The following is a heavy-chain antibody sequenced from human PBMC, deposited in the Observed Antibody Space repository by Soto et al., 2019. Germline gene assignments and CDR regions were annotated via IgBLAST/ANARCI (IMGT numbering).Heavy chain of an antibody. CDR2: IYHSGTT. Sequence: QVQLQESGPGLLKPSWTLSLTSAVSGGSVNSNNCWSWVRQPPGKGLEWIGEIYHSGTTNYNPSLKSRVTMSRHNSKNQFSLRLSSVTAADTAVYYCAFPATTDFDYWGQGTLVPGSS. CDR3: AFPATTDFDY. V-gene: IGHV4-4*02. CDR1: GGSVNSNNC. J-gene: IGHJ4*02. D-gene: IGHD4-4*01.